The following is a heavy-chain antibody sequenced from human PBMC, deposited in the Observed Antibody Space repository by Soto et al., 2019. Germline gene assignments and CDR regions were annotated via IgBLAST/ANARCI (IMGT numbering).Heavy chain of an antibody. D-gene: IGHD2-2*01. CDR1: GGTFSSYA. CDR2: IIPIFGTA. V-gene: IGHV1-69*13. J-gene: IGHJ6*02. Sequence: SVKGSCKASGGTFSSYAISWVRQAPGQGLEWMGGIIPIFGTANYAQKFQGRVTITADESTSTAYMELSSLRSEDTAVYYCARDLFRPGQLLSYYYGMDVWGQGTTVTVSS. CDR3: ARDLFRPGQLLSYYYGMDV.